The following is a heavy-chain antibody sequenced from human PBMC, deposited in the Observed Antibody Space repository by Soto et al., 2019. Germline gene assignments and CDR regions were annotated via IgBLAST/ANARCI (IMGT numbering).Heavy chain of an antibody. D-gene: IGHD6-19*01. V-gene: IGHV1-69*06. J-gene: IGHJ4*02. CDR2: IIPIFGAA. CDR1: GGTFSSYA. CDR3: ARGYSSGWTFDY. Sequence: SVKVSCKASGGTFSSYAISWVRQAPGQGLEWMGGIIPIFGAANYAQKFQGRVTITADKSTSTAYMELSSLRSEDTAVYYCARGYSSGWTFDYWGQGTLVTVSS.